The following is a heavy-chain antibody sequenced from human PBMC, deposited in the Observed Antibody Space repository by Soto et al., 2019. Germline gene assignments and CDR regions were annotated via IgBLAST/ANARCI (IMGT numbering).Heavy chain of an antibody. CDR1: GFTFSSYE. D-gene: IGHD5-18*01. Sequence: EVQLVESGGGLVQPGGSLRLSCAASGFTFSSYEMNWVRQAPGKGLEWVSYISSSGSTIYYADSVKGRFTISRGNAKNSLYLQMNSLSAEDTAVYYCARDGGGYSYAFYYYYGMDVWGQGTTVTVSS. J-gene: IGHJ6*02. CDR3: ARDGGGYSYAFYYYYGMDV. CDR2: ISSSGSTI. V-gene: IGHV3-48*03.